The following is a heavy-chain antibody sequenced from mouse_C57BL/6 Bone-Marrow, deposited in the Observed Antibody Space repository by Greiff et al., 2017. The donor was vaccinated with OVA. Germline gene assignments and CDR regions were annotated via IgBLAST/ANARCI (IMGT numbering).Heavy chain of an antibody. CDR1: GYSFTSYY. CDR2: IYPSDSET. CDR3: ARRDDGYCFDY. J-gene: IGHJ2*01. V-gene: IGHV1-61*01. D-gene: IGHD2-3*01. Sequence: QVQLQQSGPELVKPGASVKISCKASGYSFTSYYIHWVKQRPGQGLEWIGNIYPSDSETHYNQKFKDKATLTVDKSSSTAYMQLSSLTSEDSAVYYCARRDDGYCFDYWGQGTTLTVSS.